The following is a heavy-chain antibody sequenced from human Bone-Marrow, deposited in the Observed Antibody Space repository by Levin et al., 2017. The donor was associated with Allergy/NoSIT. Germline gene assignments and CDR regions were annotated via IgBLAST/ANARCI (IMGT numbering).Heavy chain of an antibody. Sequence: GGSLRLSCAASGLSFSDYDMSWIRQAPGKGLEWVSYISTSASIYYADSAKGRFTISRDNAKNSLYLQMNSLRADDTAMYYCSTHQRGQYRFEDGMDVWGQGTTVTVSS. D-gene: IGHD3-16*02. CDR2: ISTSASI. CDR3: STHQRGQYRFEDGMDV. CDR1: GLSFSDYD. V-gene: IGHV3-11*01. J-gene: IGHJ6*02.